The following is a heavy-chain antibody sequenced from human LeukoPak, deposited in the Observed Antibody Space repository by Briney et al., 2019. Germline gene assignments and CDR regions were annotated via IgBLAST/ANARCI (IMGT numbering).Heavy chain of an antibody. Sequence: GGSLRLSCAASGFTFDDYAMHWVRQAPGKGLEWVSGISWNSGSIGYADSVKGRFTISRDNAKNSLYLQMNSLRAEDTALYYCAKSDYFDSWGQGTLVTVSS. CDR2: ISWNSGSI. J-gene: IGHJ4*02. CDR1: GFTFDDYA. CDR3: AKSDYFDS. V-gene: IGHV3-9*01.